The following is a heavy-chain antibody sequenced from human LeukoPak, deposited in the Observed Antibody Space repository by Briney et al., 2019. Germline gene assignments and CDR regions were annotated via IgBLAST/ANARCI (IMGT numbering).Heavy chain of an antibody. J-gene: IGHJ3*02. CDR2: INPRGGST. CDR3: ARPRAGDYAFDI. V-gene: IGHV1-46*01. CDR1: GYTFTGYY. D-gene: IGHD4-17*01. Sequence: ASVKVSCKASGYTFTGYYMHWVRQAPGQGLEWMGIINPRGGSTSYAQKFQGRVTMTRDMSTSTVYMELSSLRSEDTAVYYCARPRAGDYAFDIWGQGTMVTVSS.